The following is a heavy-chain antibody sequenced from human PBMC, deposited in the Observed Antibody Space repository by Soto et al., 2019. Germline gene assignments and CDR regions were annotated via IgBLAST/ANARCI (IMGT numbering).Heavy chain of an antibody. V-gene: IGHV3-33*01. D-gene: IGHD3-10*01. Sequence: QVQLVEPGGGVVQPGRSLRLSCAASEFTFSSYGMHWVRQAPGKGLEWVAVIWYDGSNKYYADSVKGRFTISRDNSKNTLDLQKNSLRAEDTAVYYCVREDYGSGSFDYWGQGTLVTVSA. CDR2: IWYDGSNK. J-gene: IGHJ4*02. CDR3: VREDYGSGSFDY. CDR1: EFTFSSYG.